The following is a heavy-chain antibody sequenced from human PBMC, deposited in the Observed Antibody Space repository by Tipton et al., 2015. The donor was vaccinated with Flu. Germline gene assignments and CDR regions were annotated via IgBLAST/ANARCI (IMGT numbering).Heavy chain of an antibody. Sequence: SLRLSCAASGLRFSSYAMAWVRQGPGEGLEWVTTIAGSGSGTYYADSVKGRFTISRDNSKNTLYLQMNSLRADDTAVYFCASYLGESGLYQGFEYWGQGTLVTVSS. CDR1: GLRFSSYA. V-gene: IGHV3-23*01. CDR3: ASYLGESGLYQGFEY. CDR2: IAGSGSGT. D-gene: IGHD3-16*01. J-gene: IGHJ4*02.